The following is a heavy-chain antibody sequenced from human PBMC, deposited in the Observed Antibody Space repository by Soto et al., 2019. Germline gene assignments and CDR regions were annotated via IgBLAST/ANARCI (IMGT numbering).Heavy chain of an antibody. Sequence: QVQLVQSGAEVKKPGSSVKVSCKASGGAFNTYAISWVRQAPGQGLEWMGGVIPIFGTTNHAQKFQGRVTITADKSTSTAYMELSSLRSEDTAVYYCATPGYSSTVPHDACDIWGQGTMVTVSS. J-gene: IGHJ3*02. CDR3: ATPGYSSTVPHDACDI. CDR2: VIPIFGTT. V-gene: IGHV1-69*06. D-gene: IGHD6-13*01. CDR1: GGAFNTYA.